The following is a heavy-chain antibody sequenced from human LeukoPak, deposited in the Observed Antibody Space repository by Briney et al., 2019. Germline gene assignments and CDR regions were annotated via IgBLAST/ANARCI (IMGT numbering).Heavy chain of an antibody. CDR3: ARGPPYGDYVRYYYMDV. V-gene: IGHV1-8*02. D-gene: IGHD4-17*01. Sequence: ASVKVSCKASGYTFTGYYMHWVRQAPGQGLEWMGWMNPNSGNTGYAQKFQGRVTMTRNTSISTAYMELSSLRSEDTAVYYCARGPPYGDYVRYYYMDVWGKGTTVTISS. CDR1: GYTFTGYY. CDR2: MNPNSGNT. J-gene: IGHJ6*03.